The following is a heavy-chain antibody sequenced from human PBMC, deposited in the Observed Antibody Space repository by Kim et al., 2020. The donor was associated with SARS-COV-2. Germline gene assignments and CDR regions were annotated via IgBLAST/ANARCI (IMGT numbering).Heavy chain of an antibody. V-gene: IGHV3-48*03. Sequence: GGSLRLSCVASGLMFSNHEMSWVRQAPGKGLEWLSYINTSGTTKYYADSVKGRFTIYRDNAKNSLFLQMNSLRAEDTAAYYCAIRLGGDMNFYYYGLDVWGQGIMVTVSS. D-gene: IGHD2-21*02. CDR1: GLMFSNHE. CDR2: INTSGTTK. CDR3: AIRLGGDMNFYYYGLDV. J-gene: IGHJ6*02.